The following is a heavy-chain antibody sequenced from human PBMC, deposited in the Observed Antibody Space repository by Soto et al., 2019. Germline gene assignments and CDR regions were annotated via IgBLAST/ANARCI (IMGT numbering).Heavy chain of an antibody. D-gene: IGHD3-22*01. CDR3: ARAPDSSGYYPRWYYYGMDV. Sequence: SETLSLTCAVSGGSISSSNWWSWVRQPPGKGLEWIGEIYHSGSTNYNPSLKSRVTISVDKSKNQFSLKLSSGTAADTAVYYCARAPDSSGYYPRWYYYGMDVWGQGTTV. V-gene: IGHV4-4*02. J-gene: IGHJ6*02. CDR1: GGSISSSNW. CDR2: IYHSGST.